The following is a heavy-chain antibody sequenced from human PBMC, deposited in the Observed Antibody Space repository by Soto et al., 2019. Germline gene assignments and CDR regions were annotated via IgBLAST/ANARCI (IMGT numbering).Heavy chain of an antibody. CDR1: GGTFSSYA. J-gene: IGHJ4*02. CDR2: IIPIFGTA. D-gene: IGHD3-22*01. Sequence: QVQLVQSGAEVKKPGSSVKVSCKASGGTFSSYAISWVRQAPGQGLEWMGGIIPIFGTANYAQKLQGRVTITADESTSTAYMELSSLRSEDTAVYYCARESGANYYDSSGYYNLDYWGQGTLVTVSS. CDR3: ARESGANYYDSSGYYNLDY. V-gene: IGHV1-69*01.